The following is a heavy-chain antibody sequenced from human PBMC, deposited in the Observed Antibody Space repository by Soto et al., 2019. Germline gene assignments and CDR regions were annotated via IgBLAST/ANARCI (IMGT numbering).Heavy chain of an antibody. J-gene: IGHJ4*02. CDR3: ARDKITGLFDY. CDR1: GGASMSHFY. V-gene: IGHV4-59*01. CDR2: ISDSGNS. Sequence: PSETLSLTCTVSGGASMSHFYWSWIRQPPGKALEWLGYISDSGNSNYNPSLKSRVTMPVDKSRSQFSLDLSSVTAADTAVYYCARDKITGLFDYWGQGTLVTVSS. D-gene: IGHD2-8*02.